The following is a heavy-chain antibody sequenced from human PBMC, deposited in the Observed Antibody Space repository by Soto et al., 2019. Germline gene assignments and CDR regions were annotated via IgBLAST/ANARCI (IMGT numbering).Heavy chain of an antibody. CDR3: ARVPSPFDYYYAMDV. Sequence: PSETLSLTSTFSCDSISSGNKYWSWIRQPPGKGLEWIGYIFSSGTTYYNPSLKSRLTMSLDASQNQFSLKLNSLTDADTAVYFCARVPSPFDYYYAMDVWGQGTTVTVS. D-gene: IGHD3-16*01. V-gene: IGHV4-30-4*01. CDR2: IFSSGTT. J-gene: IGHJ6*02. CDR1: CDSISSGNKY.